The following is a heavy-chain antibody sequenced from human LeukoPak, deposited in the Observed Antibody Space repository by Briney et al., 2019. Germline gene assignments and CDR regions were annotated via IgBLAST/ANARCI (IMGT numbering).Heavy chain of an antibody. CDR1: GGTFSSYA. Sequence: ASVKVSCKASGGTFSSYAISWVRQAPGQGLEWMGGIIPIFGTANYAQKFQGRVTITADESTSTAYMELSSLRSEDTAVYYCAREGWGYDSSGYYLDWGQGTLVTVSS. CDR3: AREGWGYDSSGYYLD. CDR2: IIPIFGTA. V-gene: IGHV1-69*01. D-gene: IGHD3-22*01. J-gene: IGHJ4*02.